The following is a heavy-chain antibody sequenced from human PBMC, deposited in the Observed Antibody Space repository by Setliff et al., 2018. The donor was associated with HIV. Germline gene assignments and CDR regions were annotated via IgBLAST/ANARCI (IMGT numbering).Heavy chain of an antibody. D-gene: IGHD2-2*01. V-gene: IGHV3-7*01. CDR2: IKQRGSEK. J-gene: IGHJ4*02. CDR3: ARDLVRVSAHQDDY. CDR1: GFSFSTYW. Sequence: PGGSLRLSCVASGFSFSTYWMSWVRQAPGKGLEWVANIKQRGSEKYYVDSVKGRFTISRDDAKNSLYLQMNSLRAEDTAVYYCARDLVRVSAHQDDYWGQGTLVTVSS.